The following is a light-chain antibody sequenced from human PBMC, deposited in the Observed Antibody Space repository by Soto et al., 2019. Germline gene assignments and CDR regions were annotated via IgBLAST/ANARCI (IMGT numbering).Light chain of an antibody. CDR1: QSVSSNY. J-gene: IGKJ1*01. CDR3: QQYGSSPT. CDR2: DVS. Sequence: EIVLTQSPGTLSLSPGXRATLSCRSSQSVSSNYLAWYQQKPDQAPRLVIYDVSGRATGIPDRFSGSGSGTDFTLTINRLEPEDFAVYYCQQYGSSPTFGQGTKVEIK. V-gene: IGKV3-20*01.